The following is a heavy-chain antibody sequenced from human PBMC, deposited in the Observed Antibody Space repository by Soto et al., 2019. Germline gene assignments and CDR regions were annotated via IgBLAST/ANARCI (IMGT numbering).Heavy chain of an antibody. CDR2: IKQDGSEI. Sequence: PGGSLRLSCAASGFTFSSYWMSWVRQAPGKGLEWVANIKQDGSEIHYVDSVKGRFTISRDNAKNSLYLQMNSLRAGDTAVYYCARDLASTTIPNYWGQGTLVTVSS. CDR1: GFTFSSYW. J-gene: IGHJ4*02. V-gene: IGHV3-7*04. CDR3: ARDLASTTIPNY. D-gene: IGHD4-17*01.